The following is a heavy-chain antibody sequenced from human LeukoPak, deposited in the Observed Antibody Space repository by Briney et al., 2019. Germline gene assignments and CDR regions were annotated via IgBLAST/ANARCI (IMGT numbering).Heavy chain of an antibody. CDR1: GFTFSSYC. D-gene: IGHD3-10*01. CDR3: AKDKSGLWFGELGGSFDY. CDR2: ISYDGSNK. Sequence: PGGSLRLSCAASGFTFSSYCMHWVRQAPGKGLEWVAVISYDGSNKYYADSVKGRFTISRDNSKNTLYLQMNSLRAEDTAVYYCAKDKSGLWFGELGGSFDYWGPGTLVTASS. J-gene: IGHJ4*02. V-gene: IGHV3-30*18.